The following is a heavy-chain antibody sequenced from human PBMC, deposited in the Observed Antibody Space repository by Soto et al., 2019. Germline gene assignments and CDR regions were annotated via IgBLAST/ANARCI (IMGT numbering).Heavy chain of an antibody. D-gene: IGHD1-26*01. CDR2: VKTTGRT. J-gene: IGHJ4*02. CDR3: AKVSPRVGLPSG. V-gene: IGHV4-4*07. CDR1: GDSISSYY. Sequence: SETLSLTCIVSGDSISSYYWTWFRQPAGKGLEWIGHVKTTGRTNYIHTLESRVTMTVETFRNQIYLKVVSVTAADTAVYFCAKVSPRVGLPSGWGQGTRVTVSS.